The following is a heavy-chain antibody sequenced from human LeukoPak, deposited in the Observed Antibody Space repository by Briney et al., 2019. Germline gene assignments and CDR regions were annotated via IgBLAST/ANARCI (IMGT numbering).Heavy chain of an antibody. V-gene: IGHV1-69*04. Sequence: GASVKVSCKASGGTFSSYTISWVRQAPGQGLEWMGRIIPILGIANYAQKFQGRVTITADKSTSTAYMELSSLRSEDTAAYYCARDPAGGTDAFDIWGQGTMVTVSS. CDR3: ARDPAGGTDAFDI. CDR1: GGTFSSYT. J-gene: IGHJ3*02. CDR2: IIPILGIA. D-gene: IGHD2-15*01.